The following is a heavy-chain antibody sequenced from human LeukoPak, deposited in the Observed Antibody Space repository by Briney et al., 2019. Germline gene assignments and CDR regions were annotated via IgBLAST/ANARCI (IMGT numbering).Heavy chain of an antibody. V-gene: IGHV3-48*03. D-gene: IGHD3-22*01. Sequence: GGSLRLSCAASGFTFSSYEMNWVRQAPGKGLEWVSYISSSGSSIYYADSVKGRLTISRDNAKNSLYLQMNSLGAEDTAVYYCATNGDYYDSSGYFDAFDIWAKGQWSPSLQ. J-gene: IGHJ3*02. CDR2: ISSSGSSI. CDR3: ATNGDYYDSSGYFDAFDI. CDR1: GFTFSSYE.